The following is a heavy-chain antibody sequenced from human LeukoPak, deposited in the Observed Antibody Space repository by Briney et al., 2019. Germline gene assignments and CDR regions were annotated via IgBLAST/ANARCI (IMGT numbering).Heavy chain of an antibody. CDR3: ARDRDLGVVTPWCDY. CDR2: ISYDGSTK. Sequence: PGGSLRLSCAASGFTFSSYGMQWVRQAPGKGLEWVAIISYDGSTKYYGDSVRGRFTISRDNSKSTVYLQMNSLRADDTAVYYCARDRDLGVVTPWCDYWGRGILVTVSS. D-gene: IGHD3-3*01. J-gene: IGHJ4*02. V-gene: IGHV3-30*03. CDR1: GFTFSSYG.